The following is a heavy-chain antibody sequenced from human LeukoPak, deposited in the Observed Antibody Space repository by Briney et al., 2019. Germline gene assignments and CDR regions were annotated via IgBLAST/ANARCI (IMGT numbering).Heavy chain of an antibody. D-gene: IGHD3-10*01. J-gene: IGHJ5*02. Sequence: APVKVSCKASGYTFTSYDINWVRQAPGQGLEWMGWMNPNSGNTGSAQKFQGRVTMTRNTSISTAYMELSSLRSEDTAVYYCARGTITMVRGLIIRFNWFDPWGQGTLVTVSS. CDR1: GYTFTSYD. V-gene: IGHV1-8*01. CDR3: ARGTITMVRGLIIRFNWFDP. CDR2: MNPNSGNT.